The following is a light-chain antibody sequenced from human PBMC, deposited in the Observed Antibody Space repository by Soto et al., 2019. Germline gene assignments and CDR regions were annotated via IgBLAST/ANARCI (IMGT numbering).Light chain of an antibody. CDR1: ISNIGVNY. J-gene: IGLJ2*01. Sequence: QSVLTQPPSVSAAPGLKVTISCSGSISNIGVNYVSWYQQVPGTAPKLLIYEHNKRPSGIPDRFSGSTSGTSATLGITGLQTGDEGDYYCATWDSNLRAVVFGGGTKLTV. CDR3: ATWDSNLRAVV. CDR2: EHN. V-gene: IGLV1-51*01.